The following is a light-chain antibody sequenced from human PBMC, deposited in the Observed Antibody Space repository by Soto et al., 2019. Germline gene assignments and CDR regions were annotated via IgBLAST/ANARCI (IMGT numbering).Light chain of an antibody. J-gene: IGKJ5*01. CDR1: QSVSSK. CDR2: GAS. CDR3: QQYGSSPT. Sequence: EIVMTQSPATLSVSPGEGATLSCRASQSVSSKLAWYQQKPGQAPRLLIYGASTRATGIPARFSGSGSGTEYTLIISRLAPEDFAVYYCQQYGSSPTFGQGTRLEIK. V-gene: IGKV3-15*01.